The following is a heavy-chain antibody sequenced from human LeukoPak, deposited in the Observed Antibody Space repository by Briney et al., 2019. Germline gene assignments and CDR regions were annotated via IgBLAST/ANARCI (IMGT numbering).Heavy chain of an antibody. CDR3: ARHRYDDIVVVSAIQYYYYGMDV. D-gene: IGHD2-21*01. CDR1: GYTFSSYT. CDR2: ISAYKGNT. V-gene: IGHV1-18*01. J-gene: IGHJ6*01. Sequence: GASVNLSCKASGYTFSSYTIRWVRQAPGQGLEWMGWISAYKGNTNYAQKCQGPVTMTNDTSTRTAYMELRSLRYDDTAVYYCARHRYDDIVVVSAIQYYYYGMDVWGQGTTVTVSS.